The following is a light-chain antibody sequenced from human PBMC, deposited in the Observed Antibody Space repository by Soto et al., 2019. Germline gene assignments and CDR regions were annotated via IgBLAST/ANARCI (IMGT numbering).Light chain of an antibody. CDR1: EAISSF. CDR3: QQSYTVPIT. Sequence: DIQMTQSPSSLSASVGDRVTITCRASEAISSFLNWYQQKPGKAPKLLIYAASRLQSGVPSRFSGSGSGTDVTLTISSLQPEDFATYYCQQSYTVPITFGQGTRLEIK. V-gene: IGKV1-39*01. J-gene: IGKJ5*01. CDR2: AAS.